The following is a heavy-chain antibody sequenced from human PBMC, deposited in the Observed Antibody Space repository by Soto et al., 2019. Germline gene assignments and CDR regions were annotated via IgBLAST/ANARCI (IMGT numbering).Heavy chain of an antibody. CDR2: IYYSGST. V-gene: IGHV4-31*03. Sequence: SETLSLTCTVSGGSISSGGYYWSWIRQHPGKGLEWIGYIYYSGSTYYNPPLKSRVTISVDTSKNQFSLKLSSVTAADTAVYYCARDSGIRYNWFDPWGQGTLVTVSS. CDR1: GGSISSGGYY. CDR3: ARDSGIRYNWFDP. J-gene: IGHJ5*02.